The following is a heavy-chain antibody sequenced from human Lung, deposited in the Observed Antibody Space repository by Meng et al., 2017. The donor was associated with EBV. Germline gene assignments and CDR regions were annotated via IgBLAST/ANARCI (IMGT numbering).Heavy chain of an antibody. CDR2: IYHSGTT. V-gene: IGHV4-4*02. Sequence: QVQLLESGPGLVRPSGTLSLTCAVSGGSISTTNWWSWVRQPPGKGLEWIGEIYHSGTTTHNPSLKSRVTISVDKSKNQFSLRLSSVTAADTAVYYCARRDTDYRWYFDLWGRGALVTVSS. D-gene: IGHD4-11*01. CDR3: ARRDTDYRWYFDL. CDR1: GGSISTTNW. J-gene: IGHJ2*01.